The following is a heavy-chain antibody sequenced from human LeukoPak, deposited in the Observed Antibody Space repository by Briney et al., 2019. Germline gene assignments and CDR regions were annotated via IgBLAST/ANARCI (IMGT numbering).Heavy chain of an antibody. V-gene: IGHV1-18*01. CDR2: ISAYNGNT. CDR1: GGTFSSYG. CDR3: ARVRLYYYDSSGYYFDY. D-gene: IGHD3-22*01. J-gene: IGHJ4*02. Sequence: ASVKVSCKASGGTFSSYGISWVRQAPGQGLEWMGWISAYNGNTNYAQKLQGRVTMTTDTSTSTAYMELRSLRSDDTAVYYCARVRLYYYDSSGYYFDYWGQGTLVTVSS.